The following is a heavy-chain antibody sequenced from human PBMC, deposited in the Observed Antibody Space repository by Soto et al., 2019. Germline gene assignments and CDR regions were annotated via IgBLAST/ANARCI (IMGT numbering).Heavy chain of an antibody. Sequence: QAQLVQSGAEVKKPGSSVKVSCTASGGTFRNHAISWVRQAPGQGLDWMGGIIPVLGVGDNGQKFQGRVTITADTSTHTAYMEPSSLRSEDTAHYYFAREAGYSYGYVFDYWGQGTLVIVSS. V-gene: IGHV1-69*09. CDR1: GGTFRNHA. J-gene: IGHJ4*02. CDR2: IIPVLGVG. CDR3: AREAGYSYGYVFDY. D-gene: IGHD5-18*01.